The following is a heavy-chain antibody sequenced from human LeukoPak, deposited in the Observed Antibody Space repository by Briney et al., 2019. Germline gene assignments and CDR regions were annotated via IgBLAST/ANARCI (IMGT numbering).Heavy chain of an antibody. CDR1: GYTFTKSDY. Sequence: ASVKVSCKSSGYTFTKSDYIHWVRQAPGQGLEWMGIINPSDGTTFYAQKFQGRVTLTRDTSTNTVFMELSSLRSDDTAVFYCARGPTDLDFDYWGQGSLVRLL. D-gene: IGHD3/OR15-3a*01. CDR2: INPSDGTT. J-gene: IGHJ4*02. CDR3: ARGPTDLDFDY. V-gene: IGHV1-46*01.